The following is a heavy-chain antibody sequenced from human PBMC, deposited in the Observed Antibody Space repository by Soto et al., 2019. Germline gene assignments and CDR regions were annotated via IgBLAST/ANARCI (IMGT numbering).Heavy chain of an antibody. CDR3: ARVVYSGYDFAFDI. J-gene: IGHJ3*02. D-gene: IGHD5-12*01. CDR1: GFTFSSYA. CDR2: ISSNGGST. V-gene: IGHV3-64*01. Sequence: GGSLRLSCAASGFTFSSYAMHWVRQAPGKGLEYVSAISSNGGSTYYANSVKGSFTISRDNSKNTLYLQMGSLRAEDMAVYYCARVVYSGYDFAFDIWGQGTMVTVSS.